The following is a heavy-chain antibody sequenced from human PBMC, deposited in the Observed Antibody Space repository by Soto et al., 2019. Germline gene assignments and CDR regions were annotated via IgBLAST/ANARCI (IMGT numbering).Heavy chain of an antibody. CDR1: GFTFSSYW. Sequence: GGSLRLSCAASGFTFSSYWMHWVRQAPGKGLVWVSRINSDGSSTSYADSVKGRFTISRDNAKNTLYLQMNSLRAEDTAVYYCARKYSGYDPFDYWGQGTLVTVSS. D-gene: IGHD5-12*01. CDR2: INSDGSST. V-gene: IGHV3-74*01. J-gene: IGHJ4*02. CDR3: ARKYSGYDPFDY.